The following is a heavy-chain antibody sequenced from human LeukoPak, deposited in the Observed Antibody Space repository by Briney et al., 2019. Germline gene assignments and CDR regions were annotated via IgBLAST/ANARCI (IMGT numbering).Heavy chain of an antibody. Sequence: GASVKVSCKASGYTFTTYGVNWVRQAPGQGLEWMGWINPNSGGTNYAQKFQGRVTMTRDTSISTAYMELSRLRSDDTAVYYCARGHPYSYMDVWGKGTTVTVSS. CDR1: GYTFTTYG. CDR2: INPNSGGT. J-gene: IGHJ6*03. CDR3: ARGHPYSYMDV. V-gene: IGHV1-2*02. D-gene: IGHD2-21*01.